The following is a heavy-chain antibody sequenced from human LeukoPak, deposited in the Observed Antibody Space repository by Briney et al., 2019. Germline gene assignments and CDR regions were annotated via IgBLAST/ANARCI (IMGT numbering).Heavy chain of an antibody. CDR1: GFTFSTYS. D-gene: IGHD6-13*01. V-gene: IGHV3-48*02. CDR2: ISTSSSMI. Sequence: QPGGSLRLSCAASGFTFSTYSMNWVRQAPGKGLEWVSYISTSSSMIYYADSVKGRFTISRDNAENSLYLQMNSLRDEDTAVYFCARGMSFDYWGQGNLVTVSS. J-gene: IGHJ4*02. CDR3: ARGMSFDY.